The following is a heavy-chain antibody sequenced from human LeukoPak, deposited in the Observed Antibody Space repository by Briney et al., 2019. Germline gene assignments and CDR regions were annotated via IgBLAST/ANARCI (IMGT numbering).Heavy chain of an antibody. Sequence: GASVKVSCKASGYTFTSYAMHWVRQAPGQRLEWMGWINAGNGNTKYSQKFQGRVTITADKSTSTAYMELSSLRSEDTAVYYCAREFPDYVWGSYRPLDYWGQGTLVTVSS. CDR1: GYTFTSYA. CDR2: INAGNGNT. J-gene: IGHJ4*02. V-gene: IGHV1-3*01. CDR3: AREFPDYVWGSYRPLDY. D-gene: IGHD3-16*02.